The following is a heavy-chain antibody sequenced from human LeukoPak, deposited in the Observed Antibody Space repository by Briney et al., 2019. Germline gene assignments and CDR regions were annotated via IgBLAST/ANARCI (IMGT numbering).Heavy chain of an antibody. J-gene: IGHJ3*01. CDR2: ISSSSSYI. CDR3: ARDRTLYSYDGSGYSA. D-gene: IGHD3-22*01. V-gene: IGHV3-21*01. CDR1: GFTFSSYS. Sequence: PGGSLRLSCAASGFTFSSYSMNWVRQAPGKGLEWVSSISSSSSYIYYADSVKGRFTISRDNAKNSLYLQMNSLRAEDTAVYYCARDRTLYSYDGSGYSAWGQGTMVTVSS.